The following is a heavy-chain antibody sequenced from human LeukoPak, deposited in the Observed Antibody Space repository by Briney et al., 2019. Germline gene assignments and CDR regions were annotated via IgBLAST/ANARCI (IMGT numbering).Heavy chain of an antibody. CDR2: IKQEGSEQ. V-gene: IGHV3-7*01. CDR1: RFTLSIYW. J-gene: IGHJ4*02. CDR3: ARDEGIAVAPTIFDY. Sequence: PGGAPRLSCVASRFTLSIYWICWVCPAPRRGGGRVANIKQEGSEQYYVHSVKGPFTLSRDNAKNSLYLQMNSLRAEDTEVYYCARDEGIAVAPTIFDYSGEGILVTVSS. D-gene: IGHD6-19*01.